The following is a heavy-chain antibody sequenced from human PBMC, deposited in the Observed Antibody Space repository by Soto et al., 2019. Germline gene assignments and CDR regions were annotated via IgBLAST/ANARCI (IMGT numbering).Heavy chain of an antibody. CDR3: ARAEIPYGSGSDYWFDP. CDR1: GYTFTSYA. V-gene: IGHV1-3*01. Sequence: GASVKVSCKASGYTFTSYAMHWVRQAPGQRLEWMGWINAGNGNTKYSQKFQGRVTITRDTSASTAYMELSSLRSEDTAVYYCARAEIPYGSGSDYWFDPWGQGTLVTVSS. CDR2: INAGNGNT. J-gene: IGHJ5*02. D-gene: IGHD3-10*01.